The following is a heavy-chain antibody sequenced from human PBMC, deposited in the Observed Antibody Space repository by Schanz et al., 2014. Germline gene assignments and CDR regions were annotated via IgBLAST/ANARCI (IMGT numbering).Heavy chain of an antibody. D-gene: IGHD1-26*01. CDR2: MIGSGSSV. V-gene: IGHV3-23*04. J-gene: IGHJ4*02. CDR1: GFIFSAYT. CDR3: ARDRVGASSYFDY. Sequence: VQLVESGGGVVQPGRSLRLSCAASGFIFSAYTMNWVRQAPGKGLEWVSRMIGSGSSVFYADSVKGRFTISRDNLKNTVYLQMNSLRAGDTAVYYCARDRVGASSYFDYWGQGTLVTVSS.